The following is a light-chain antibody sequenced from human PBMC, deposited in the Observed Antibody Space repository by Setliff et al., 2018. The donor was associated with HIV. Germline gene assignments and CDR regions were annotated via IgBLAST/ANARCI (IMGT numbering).Light chain of an antibody. Sequence: QSVLTQPASVSGSPGQSITISCTGTSFDVGAYNYVSWYQQYPGKAPKLMIYEVNKRPSGVPDRFSGSKSGNTASLTVSGLQAEDEADYYCTSYAGSNNFVVFGGGT. CDR1: SFDVGAYNY. CDR2: EVN. V-gene: IGLV2-8*01. J-gene: IGLJ2*01. CDR3: TSYAGSNNFVV.